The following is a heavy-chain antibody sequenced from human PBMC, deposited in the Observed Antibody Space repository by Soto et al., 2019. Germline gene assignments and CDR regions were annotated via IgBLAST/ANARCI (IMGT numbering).Heavy chain of an antibody. CDR2: IYSSGRT. V-gene: IGHV4-30-4*01. D-gene: IGHD5-12*01. J-gene: IGHJ5*02. Sequence: SETLSLTCTVSGASISSGDYYWSWIRQPPGKGLEWIGYIYSSGRTYYNPSLESRVFISLDTSKKRFSLKLSSVTAADTAVYFCARVGGYDHWFDPWGQGTLVTVSS. CDR3: ARVGGYDHWFDP. CDR1: GASISSGDYY.